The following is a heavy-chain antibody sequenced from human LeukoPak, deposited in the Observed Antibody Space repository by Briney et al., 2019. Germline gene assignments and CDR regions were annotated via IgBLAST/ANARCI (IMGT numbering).Heavy chain of an antibody. V-gene: IGHV3-74*01. Sequence: GGSLRLSCAASGFTFSTYCMHWVRQAPGKGPMWVSRICPDGTVTNYADSVKARFIISRDNARNTVCLQMNSLRVEDTAVYYCVRDFRSADYWGQGTLVTVSS. CDR2: ICPDGTVT. CDR1: GFTFSTYC. J-gene: IGHJ4*02. CDR3: VRDFRSADY.